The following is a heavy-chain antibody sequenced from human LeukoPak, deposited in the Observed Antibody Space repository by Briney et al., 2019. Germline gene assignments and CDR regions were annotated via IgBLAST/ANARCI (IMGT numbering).Heavy chain of an antibody. D-gene: IGHD1-1*01. CDR1: GFTVSSNY. CDR3: ARTGNPATGDY. J-gene: IGHJ4*02. CDR2: IYSGGTT. Sequence: GGSLRLPCAASGFTVSSNYMSWVRQAPGKGLEWVSVIYSGGTTYYADSVKGRFTISRDNSKNTLYLQMNSLRAEDTAVYYCARTGNPATGDYWGQGTLVTVSS. V-gene: IGHV3-53*01.